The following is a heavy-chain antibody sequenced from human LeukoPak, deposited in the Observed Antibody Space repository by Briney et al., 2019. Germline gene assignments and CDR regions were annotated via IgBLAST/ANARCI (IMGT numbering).Heavy chain of an antibody. V-gene: IGHV3-43D*03. J-gene: IGHJ6*03. CDR1: GFTFDDYA. D-gene: IGHD6-6*01. CDR3: AKGSSSLYYYYYMDV. CDR2: ISWDGGST. Sequence: GGSLRLSCAASGFTFDDYAMHWVRQAPGKGLEWVSLISWDGGSTYYADSVKGRFTISRDNSKNSLYLQMNSLRAEDTALYYCAKGSSSLYYYYYMDVWGKGTTVTVSS.